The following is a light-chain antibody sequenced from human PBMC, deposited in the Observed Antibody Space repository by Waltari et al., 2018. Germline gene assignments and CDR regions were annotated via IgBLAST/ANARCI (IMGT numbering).Light chain of an antibody. Sequence: QSALTQPASVSGSPGQSITISCTGTSSDVGSYNLVSWYQPHPAQAPKLIIYEVSKWPPGFSNRFSGSQSGNTASLTISGLQAEDEADYYCCSYAGSSTLLFGGGTKVTVL. CDR2: EVS. J-gene: IGLJ2*01. CDR1: SSDVGSYNL. CDR3: CSYAGSSTLL. V-gene: IGLV2-23*01.